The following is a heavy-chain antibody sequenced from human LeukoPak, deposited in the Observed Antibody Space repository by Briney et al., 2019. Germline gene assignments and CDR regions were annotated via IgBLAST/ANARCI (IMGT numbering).Heavy chain of an antibody. J-gene: IGHJ4*02. V-gene: IGHV1-2*02. Sequence: ASVKVSCKASGYTFTSYGISWVRQAPGQGLEWMGWINPNSGGTNYAQKFQGRVTMTRDTSISTAYMELSRLRSDDTAVYYCARDSCSSTSCYAYFDYWGQGTLVTVSS. CDR2: INPNSGGT. D-gene: IGHD2-2*01. CDR1: GYTFTSYG. CDR3: ARDSCSSTSCYAYFDY.